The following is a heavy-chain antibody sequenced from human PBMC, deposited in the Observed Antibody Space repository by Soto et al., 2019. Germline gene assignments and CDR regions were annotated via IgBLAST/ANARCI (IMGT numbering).Heavy chain of an antibody. D-gene: IGHD3-22*01. CDR1: GVSISSGGYS. Sequence: TLSLTCAVSGVSISSGGYSWSWIRQPPGKALEWIGYISHSGSTYYNPSLKSRVTISIERSKNQFSLKLSSVTAADTAVYYCAGRGYYYDSSGDNFDYWGQGTLVTVSS. V-gene: IGHV4-30-2*01. CDR2: ISHSGST. J-gene: IGHJ4*02. CDR3: AGRGYYYDSSGDNFDY.